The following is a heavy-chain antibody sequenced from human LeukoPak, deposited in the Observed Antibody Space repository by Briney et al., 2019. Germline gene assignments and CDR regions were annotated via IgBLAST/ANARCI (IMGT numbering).Heavy chain of an antibody. V-gene: IGHV3-30*04. D-gene: IGHD3-22*01. CDR2: ISDDGSNK. Sequence: GRSLRLSCAASGFTFSNFVIHWVRQAPCKGLEWVAVISDDGSNKYYADSVKGRFSISRDNSKNTLDLQMNSLRAEDTAVYYCARDYDSSGYLDYWGQGTLVTVSS. CDR1: GFTFSNFV. CDR3: ARDYDSSGYLDY. J-gene: IGHJ4*02.